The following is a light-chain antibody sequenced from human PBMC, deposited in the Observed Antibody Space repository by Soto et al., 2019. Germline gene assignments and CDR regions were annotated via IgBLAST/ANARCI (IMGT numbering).Light chain of an antibody. J-gene: IGLJ2*01. V-gene: IGLV1-51*02. CDR1: SSNIGKNY. Sequence: QSVLTQPPSVSAASGQKVTISCSGGSSNIGKNYVSWYQQLPGTAPKLLIYETNKRPSGIPARFSGSKSGTSATLGISGLETGDEAHYYCGTWDTSLTVVLFGGGTKLTVL. CDR2: ETN. CDR3: GTWDTSLTVVL.